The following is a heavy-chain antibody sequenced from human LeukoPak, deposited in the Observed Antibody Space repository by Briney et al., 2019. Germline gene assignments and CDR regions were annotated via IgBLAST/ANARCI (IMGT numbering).Heavy chain of an antibody. D-gene: IGHD6-19*01. CDR1: GFTLDDYG. V-gene: IGHV3-20*04. J-gene: IGHJ4*02. Sequence: GGSLRLSCAASGFTLDDYGMSWVRQAPGKGLEWVSGINWNGGSTGYADSVKGRFTISRDNAKNSLYLQMNSLRAEDTALYYCARGWSVAGNYYFDYWGQGTLVSVSS. CDR3: ARGWSVAGNYYFDY. CDR2: INWNGGST.